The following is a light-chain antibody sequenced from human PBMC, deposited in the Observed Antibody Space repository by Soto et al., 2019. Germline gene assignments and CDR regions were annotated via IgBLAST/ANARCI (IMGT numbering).Light chain of an antibody. CDR2: ASS. CDR1: QGIRNA. J-gene: IGKJ1*01. CDR3: IQDYTYPRT. Sequence: IQMTQSPSSLSASVGDRVTIACRASQGIRNALAWYQQRPGKAPTLLIYASSNLQAGVPSRFRGSGSGAEFTLTISSLQPEDSATYYCIQDYTYPRTLGQGTKVDIK. V-gene: IGKV1-6*01.